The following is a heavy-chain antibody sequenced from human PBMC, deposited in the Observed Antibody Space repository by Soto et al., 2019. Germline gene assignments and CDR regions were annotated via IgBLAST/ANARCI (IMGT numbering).Heavy chain of an antibody. CDR1: GFTFSTYA. D-gene: IGHD5-18*01. CDR2: ISYDGSNK. J-gene: IGHJ4*02. V-gene: IGHV3-30-3*01. CDR3: ARGGGYSYDTIDY. Sequence: QVQLVESGGGVVQPGRSLRLSCAASGFTFSTYAVHWVRQAPGKGLEWVAVISYDGSNKYYADSVKGRFTISRDNSKNTLFLQMNSLRAEDTAVYYCARGGGYSYDTIDYWGQGTLVTVSS.